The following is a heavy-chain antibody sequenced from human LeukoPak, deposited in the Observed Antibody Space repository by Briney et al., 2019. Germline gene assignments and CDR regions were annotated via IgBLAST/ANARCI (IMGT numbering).Heavy chain of an antibody. J-gene: IGHJ4*02. CDR2: ISSSGSTI. CDR1: GFTFSDYY. CDR3: ARARRFLEWSPTALFDY. Sequence: PGGSLRLSCAASGFTFSDYYMSWIRQAPGKGLEWVSYISSSGSTIYYADSVKGRFTISRDNAKNSLYLQMNSLRAEDTAVYYCARARRFLEWSPTALFDYWGQGTLVTVSS. D-gene: IGHD3-3*01. V-gene: IGHV3-11*04.